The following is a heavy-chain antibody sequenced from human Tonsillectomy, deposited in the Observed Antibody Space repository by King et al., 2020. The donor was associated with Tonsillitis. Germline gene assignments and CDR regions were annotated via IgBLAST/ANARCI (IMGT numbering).Heavy chain of an antibody. CDR2: INPNSDAT. Sequence: VQLVESGAEVKKPGASVKVSFKASGYTFTGYYIHWVRQAPGQGLEWMGWINPNSDATSYAQNFQGRVTMTRDTSISTDYMELSSLRSDDTALYYCARGGGGCDYWGHGTLVTVSS. D-gene: IGHD3-10*01. J-gene: IGHJ4*01. V-gene: IGHV1-2*02. CDR3: ARGGGGCDY. CDR1: GYTFTGYY.